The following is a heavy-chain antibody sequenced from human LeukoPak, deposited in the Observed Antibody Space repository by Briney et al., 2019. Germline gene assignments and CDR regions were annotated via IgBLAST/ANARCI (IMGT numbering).Heavy chain of an antibody. CDR2: ISAYNGNT. D-gene: IGHD6-19*01. CDR1: GYTFTGYY. CDR3: ARDLDSSGWYGDY. J-gene: IGHJ4*02. V-gene: IGHV1-18*04. Sequence: ALVKVSCKASGYTFTGYYMHWVRQAPGQGLEWMGWISAYNGNTNYAQKLQGRVTMTTDTSTSTAYMELRSLRSDDTAVYYCARDLDSSGWYGDYWGQGTLVTVSS.